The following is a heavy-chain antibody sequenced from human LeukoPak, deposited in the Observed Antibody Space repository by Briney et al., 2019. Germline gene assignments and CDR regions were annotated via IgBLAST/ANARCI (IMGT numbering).Heavy chain of an antibody. CDR3: AREVAARKIDY. D-gene: IGHD6-6*01. Sequence: PSETLSLTCTVSGGSISSSSYYWGWIRQPPGKGLEWIGSIYYSGSTYYNPSLKSRVTISVDTSKNQFSLKLSSVTAADTAVYYCAREVAARKIDYWGQGALVVVSS. J-gene: IGHJ4*02. V-gene: IGHV4-39*02. CDR1: GGSISSSSYY. CDR2: IYYSGST.